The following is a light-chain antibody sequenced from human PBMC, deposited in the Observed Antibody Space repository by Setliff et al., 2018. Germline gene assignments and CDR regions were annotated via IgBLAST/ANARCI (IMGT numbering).Light chain of an antibody. CDR2: SVT. V-gene: IGLV2-14*03. CDR1: SSGVGGYNY. J-gene: IGLJ1*01. CDR3: SSYTTSGTYV. Sequence: QSALAQPASVSGSPGQWITISCSGTSSGVGGYNYVSWYQQHPGHAPPLMLSSVTNRPSGISHRFSGSKSGNTASLTISGLQAEDDADYYCSSYTTSGTYVFGNGTKVTVL.